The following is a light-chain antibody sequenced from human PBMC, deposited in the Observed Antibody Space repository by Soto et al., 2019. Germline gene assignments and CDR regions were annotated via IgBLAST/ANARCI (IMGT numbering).Light chain of an antibody. CDR3: QQYGSSPIT. Sequence: EIVMTQSPATLSLSPGERATLSCRASESLTPDLAWYQQKPGQPPRLLIYGASSRATGIPDRFSGSGSGTDFTLTISRLEPEDFAVYYCQQYGSSPITFGQGTRLEIK. CDR1: ESLTPD. V-gene: IGKV3-20*01. J-gene: IGKJ5*01. CDR2: GAS.